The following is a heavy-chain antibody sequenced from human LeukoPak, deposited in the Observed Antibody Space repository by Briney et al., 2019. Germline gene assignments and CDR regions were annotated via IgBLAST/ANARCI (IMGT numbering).Heavy chain of an antibody. D-gene: IGHD5-24*01. CDR1: GYSLNNYW. Sequence: GESLKISCKGSGYSLNNYWIGWVRQMPGKGLEWMGNIYPADSDTRYSPSFQGQVTISADKSITTAYLQWSSLGASDTAMYYCARRKGDGYNSPFDYWGQGTLVTVSS. J-gene: IGHJ4*02. V-gene: IGHV5-51*01. CDR2: IYPADSDT. CDR3: ARRKGDGYNSPFDY.